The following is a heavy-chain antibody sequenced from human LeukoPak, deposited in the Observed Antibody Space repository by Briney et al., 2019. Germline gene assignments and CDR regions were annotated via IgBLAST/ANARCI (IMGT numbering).Heavy chain of an antibody. V-gene: IGHV4-38-2*02. CDR3: AREGLNMVRGVIPKEAWGWFDP. Sequence: SETLSLTCTVSGYSISSGYYWGWIRQPPGKGLEWIGSIYHSGSTYYNPSLKSRVTISVDTSKNQFSLRLRSVTAADTAVYYCAREGLNMVRGVIPKEAWGWFDPWGQGTLVTVSS. J-gene: IGHJ5*02. D-gene: IGHD3-10*01. CDR1: GYSISSGYY. CDR2: IYHSGST.